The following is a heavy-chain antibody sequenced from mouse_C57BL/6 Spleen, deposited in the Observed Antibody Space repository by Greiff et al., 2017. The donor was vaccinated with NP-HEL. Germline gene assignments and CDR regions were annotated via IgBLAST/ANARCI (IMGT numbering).Heavy chain of an antibody. J-gene: IGHJ4*01. D-gene: IGHD1-1*01. CDR1: GFTFSDYG. V-gene: IGHV5-17*01. CDR3: ASGPVYSYYAMDY. Sequence: EVRLVESGGGLVKPGGSLKLSCAASGFTFSDYGMHWVRQAPEKGLEWVAYISSGSSTIYYADTVKGRFTISRDNATNTLFLQMTSLRSEDTAMYYCASGPVYSYYAMDYWGQGTSVTVSS. CDR2: ISSGSSTI.